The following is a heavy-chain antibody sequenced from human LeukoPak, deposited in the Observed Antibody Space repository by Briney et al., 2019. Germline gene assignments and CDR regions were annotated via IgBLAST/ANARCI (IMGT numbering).Heavy chain of an antibody. D-gene: IGHD3-22*01. CDR1: GYTFTDYY. CDR3: ARGGYYDSSGYYYPFDY. J-gene: IGHJ4*02. CDR2: INPNSGGT. Sequence: ASVKVSCKASGYTFTDYYMHWVRQAPGQGLEWMGWINPNSGGTNSAQKFQGRATMTRDASISTAYMELSRLRSDDTAVYYCARGGYYDSSGYYYPFDYWGQGTLVTVSS. V-gene: IGHV1-2*02.